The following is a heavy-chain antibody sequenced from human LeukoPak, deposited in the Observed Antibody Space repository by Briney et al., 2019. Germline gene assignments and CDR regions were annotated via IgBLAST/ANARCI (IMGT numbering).Heavy chain of an antibody. CDR3: ARGSYDSSGYYVDY. CDR1: GFTFSSYS. J-gene: IGHJ4*02. Sequence: GGSLRLSCAASGFTFSSYSMNWVRPAPGKGLEWVSSISSSSSYIYYADSVKGRFTISRDNAKNSLYLQMNSLRAGDTAVYYCARGSYDSSGYYVDYWGQGTLVTVSS. D-gene: IGHD3-22*01. V-gene: IGHV3-21*01. CDR2: ISSSSSYI.